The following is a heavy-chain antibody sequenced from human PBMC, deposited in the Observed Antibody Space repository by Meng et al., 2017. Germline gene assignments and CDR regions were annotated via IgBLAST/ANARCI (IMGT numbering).Heavy chain of an antibody. D-gene: IGHD6-25*01. Sequence: GESLKISCAASGSTFSSYAMHWVRQAPGKGLEWVAVISYDGSNKYYADSVKGRFTISRDNSKNTLYLQMNSLRAEDTAVYYCASAGGTTVAATALFGYWGQGTLVTVSS. V-gene: IGHV3-30*04. J-gene: IGHJ4*02. CDR2: ISYDGSNK. CDR3: ASAGGTTVAATALFGY. CDR1: GSTFSSYA.